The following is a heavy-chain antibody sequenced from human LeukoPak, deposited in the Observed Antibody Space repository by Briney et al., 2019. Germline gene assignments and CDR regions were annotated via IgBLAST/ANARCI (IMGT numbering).Heavy chain of an antibody. CDR3: ARVSYSEYSYYMDV. J-gene: IGHJ6*03. Sequence: GGSLRLSCAASGFTFSSYSMNWVRQAPGKGLEWISYITSGSSTIYYADSVKGRFTISRDNAKNSLYLQMNSLRAEDTAVYYCARVSYSEYSYYMDVWGEGTTVTVSS. D-gene: IGHD4-11*01. CDR1: GFTFSSYS. V-gene: IGHV3-48*01. CDR2: ITSGSSTI.